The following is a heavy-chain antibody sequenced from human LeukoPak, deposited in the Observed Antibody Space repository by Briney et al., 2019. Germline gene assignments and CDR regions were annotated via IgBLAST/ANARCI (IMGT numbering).Heavy chain of an antibody. CDR3: ARGSDYYDFTFDP. D-gene: IGHD3-22*01. J-gene: IGHJ5*02. CDR2: IYYSGST. CDR1: GGSISSSSYY. Sequence: SETLSLTCTVSGGSISSSSYYWGWIRQPPGKGLEWIGSIYYSGSTYYNPSLKSRVTISVDTSKNQFSLKLSSVTAADTAVYYCARGSDYYDFTFDPWGQGTLVTVSS. V-gene: IGHV4-39*01.